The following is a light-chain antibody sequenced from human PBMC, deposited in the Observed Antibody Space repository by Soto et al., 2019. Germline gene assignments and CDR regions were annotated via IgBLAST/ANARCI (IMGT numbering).Light chain of an antibody. V-gene: IGLV2-8*01. CDR1: SSDVGGYNY. J-gene: IGLJ2*01. CDR2: EVS. Sequence: QSALTQPPSASGSPGQSVTISCTGTSSDVGGYNYVSWYQQHPGKAPKLMIYEVSKRPSGVPDRFSGSKSGNTASLTVSGLQAEYEAEYNCSSYAGSNNLVFGGGTKLTVL. CDR3: SSYAGSNNLV.